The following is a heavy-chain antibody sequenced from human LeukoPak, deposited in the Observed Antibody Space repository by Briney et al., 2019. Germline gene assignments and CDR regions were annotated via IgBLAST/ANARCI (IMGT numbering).Heavy chain of an antibody. Sequence: GGSLRLSCAASGFTFSSYAMSWVRQAPGKGLEWVSAISGSGGSTYYADSVKGRFTISRDNSKNTLYLQMNSLRTEDTAVCYCAGPHWPYYYDNSGYYFDYWGQGTLVTVSS. D-gene: IGHD3-22*01. CDR1: GFTFSSYA. V-gene: IGHV3-23*01. J-gene: IGHJ4*02. CDR3: AGPHWPYYYDNSGYYFDY. CDR2: ISGSGGST.